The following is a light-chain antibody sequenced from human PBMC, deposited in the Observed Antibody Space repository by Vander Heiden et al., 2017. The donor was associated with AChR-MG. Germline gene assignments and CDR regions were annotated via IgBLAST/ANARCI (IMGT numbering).Light chain of an antibody. CDR1: QIISSA. V-gene: IGKV3D-15*01. CDR3: QQYSKWPLT. CDR2: GAS. Sequence: EVVMTQSPATVSVSPGERATLSCRSSQIISSALAWYQQKPGQAPRLLIYGASTRATGVPARFSGGGSETEFTLTITGLQPEDFALYFCQQYSKWPLTFGGGTKVEIK. J-gene: IGKJ4*01.